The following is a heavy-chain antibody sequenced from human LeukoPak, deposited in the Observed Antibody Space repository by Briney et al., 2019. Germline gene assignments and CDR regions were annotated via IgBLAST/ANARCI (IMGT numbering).Heavy chain of an antibody. D-gene: IGHD6-13*01. CDR2: IYSSGST. CDR3: AREVTAAAVDY. V-gene: IGHV4-61*02. CDR1: GGSISSGSYY. Sequence: PSETLSLTCTVSGGSISSGSYYWSWIRQPAGKGLEWIGRIYSSGSTNYNPSLKSRVTISVDRSKNQFSLKLSSVTAADTAVYYCAREVTAAAVDYWGQGTLVTVSS. J-gene: IGHJ4*02.